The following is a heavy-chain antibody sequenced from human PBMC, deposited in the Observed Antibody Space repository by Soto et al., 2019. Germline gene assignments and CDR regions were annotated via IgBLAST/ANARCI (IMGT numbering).Heavy chain of an antibody. J-gene: IGHJ3*02. CDR1: GFTFSSYP. V-gene: IGHV3-30*04. Sequence: PGGSLRLSCAASGFTFSSYPMHWVRQAPGKGLEWVAVISYDGSKTYYADSVKGRFTISRDNSKNTLYLQMNSLRAEDTAVYYCARDQYVTSSSWAYDFDIWGQGTMVTVSS. CDR3: ARDQYVTSSSWAYDFDI. CDR2: ISYDGSKT. D-gene: IGHD6-13*01.